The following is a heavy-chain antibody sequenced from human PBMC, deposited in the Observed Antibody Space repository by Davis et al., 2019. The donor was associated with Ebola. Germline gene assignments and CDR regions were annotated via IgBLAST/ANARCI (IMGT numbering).Heavy chain of an antibody. CDR2: ISYDGSNK. CDR3: ARKLYYYGMDV. CDR1: GFTFSSYA. Sequence: GESLKISCAASGFTFSSYAMHWVRQAPGKGLEWVAVISYDGSNKYYADSVKGRSTISRDNSKNTLYLQMNSLRAEDTAVYYCARKLYYYGMDVWGQGKTVTVSS. J-gene: IGHJ6*02. V-gene: IGHV3-30-3*01.